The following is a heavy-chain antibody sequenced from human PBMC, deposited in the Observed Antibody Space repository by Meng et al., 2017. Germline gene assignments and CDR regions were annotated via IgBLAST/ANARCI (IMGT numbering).Heavy chain of an antibody. CDR2: IYSGGST. D-gene: IGHD4-17*01. CDR3: ARDYGDHLGFDY. J-gene: IGHJ4*02. Sequence: QLVGTGGCLSQTGVSLRLSCAAAGVPVSSNYMSWVRQAPGKGLEWVSVIYSGGSTYYADSVKGRFTISRDNSKNTLYLQMNSLRAEDTAVYYCARDYGDHLGFDYWGQGTLVTVSS. V-gene: IGHV3-53*02. CDR1: GVPVSSNY.